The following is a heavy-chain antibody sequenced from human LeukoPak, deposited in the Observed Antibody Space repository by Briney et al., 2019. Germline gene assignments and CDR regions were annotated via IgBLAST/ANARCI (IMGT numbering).Heavy chain of an antibody. D-gene: IGHD2-15*01. J-gene: IGHJ5*02. CDR3: ARVYQGYCSGGSCYADGDHNWFDP. Sequence: ASVKVSCKASGYTFTSYAMNWVRQAPGQGLEWMGWINTNTGSPTYAQGFTGRFVFSLDTSVSTAYLQISSLKAEDTAVYYCARVYQGYCSGGSCYADGDHNWFDPWGQGTLVTVSS. V-gene: IGHV7-4-1*02. CDR1: GYTFTSYA. CDR2: INTNTGSP.